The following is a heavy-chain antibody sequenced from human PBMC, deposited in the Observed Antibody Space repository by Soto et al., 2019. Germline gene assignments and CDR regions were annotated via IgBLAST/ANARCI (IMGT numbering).Heavy chain of an antibody. V-gene: IGHV3-21*01. CDR1: GFTFSSYS. D-gene: IGHD7-27*01. Sequence: GGSLRLSCAASGFTFSSYSMNWVRQAPGKGLEWVSSISSSSYIYYADSVKGRFTISRDNAKNSLYLQMNSLRAEDTAVYYCARVVTGETYYFDYWGQGTLVTVSS. CDR3: ARVVTGETYYFDY. CDR2: ISSSSYI. J-gene: IGHJ4*02.